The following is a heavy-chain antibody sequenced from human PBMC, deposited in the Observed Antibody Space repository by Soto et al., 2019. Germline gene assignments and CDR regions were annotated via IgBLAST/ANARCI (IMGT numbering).Heavy chain of an antibody. CDR2: IYYSGST. CDR1: GGSISSGGYY. V-gene: IGHV4-31*03. Sequence: SETLSLTCTVSGGSISSGGYYWSWIRQHPGKGLEWIGYIYYSGSTYYNPSLKSRVTISVDTSKNQFSLKLSSVTAADTAVYYCARVRKVQKDCARARGHYDCPTGWFDPWGQGTLVTVSS. J-gene: IGHJ5*02. CDR3: ARVRKVQKDCARARGHYDCPTGWFDP. D-gene: IGHD3-3*01.